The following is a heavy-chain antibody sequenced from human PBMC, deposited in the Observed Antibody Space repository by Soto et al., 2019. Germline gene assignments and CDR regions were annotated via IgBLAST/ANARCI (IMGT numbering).Heavy chain of an antibody. CDR2: INHSGST. CDR3: ARLSGSYHYY. V-gene: IGHV4-34*01. Sequence: QVQLQQWGAGLLKPSETLSHTCAVYGGSFSGYYWSWIRQPPGKGLEWIGEINHSGSTNYNPSLKSRVPISVDTYRYQFSLKLSSVTAADTAVYYCARLSGSYHYYWGQVTLVTVSS. CDR1: GGSFSGYY. J-gene: IGHJ4*02. D-gene: IGHD1-26*01.